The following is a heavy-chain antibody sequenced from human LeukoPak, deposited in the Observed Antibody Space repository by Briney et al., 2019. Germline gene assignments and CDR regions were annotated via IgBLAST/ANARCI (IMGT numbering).Heavy chain of an antibody. Sequence: ASVKVSCKASGYTFTRYYMHWVRQAPGQGLEWMGWINPNSGGTNYAQKFQGRVTMTRDTSISTAYMELSRLRSDDTAVYYRARDPNLSSGYYYTVEWFDPWGQGTLVTVSS. CDR3: ARDPNLSSGYYYTVEWFDP. V-gene: IGHV1-2*02. CDR2: INPNSGGT. D-gene: IGHD3-22*01. J-gene: IGHJ5*02. CDR1: GYTFTRYY.